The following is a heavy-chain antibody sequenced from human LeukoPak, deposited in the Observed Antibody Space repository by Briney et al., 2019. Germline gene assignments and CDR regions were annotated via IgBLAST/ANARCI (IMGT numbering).Heavy chain of an antibody. CDR1: GGSISSYY. D-gene: IGHD1-1*01. J-gene: IGHJ4*02. CDR2: FSCSGST. CDR3: ARDWNRYAY. Sequence: SETLSLTCPVSGGSISSYYWSWIRQPPGTGLEWIGSFSCSGSTYYNPSLKSRVTISVDTSKSQFSLYMDSVTAADTAVYYCARDWNRYAYWGQGTLVTVSS. V-gene: IGHV4-59*12.